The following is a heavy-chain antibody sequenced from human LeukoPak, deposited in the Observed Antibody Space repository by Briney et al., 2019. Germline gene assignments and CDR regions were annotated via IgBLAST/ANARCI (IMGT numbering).Heavy chain of an antibody. V-gene: IGHV4-38-2*02. CDR3: ARDIGTGRIAVAGTYNWFDP. CDR1: GYSISSGYY. D-gene: IGHD6-19*01. CDR2: IYHSGST. J-gene: IGHJ5*02. Sequence: SETLSLTCTVSGYSISSGYYWGWIRQPPGQGLEWIGSIYHSGSTYYNPSLKSRVTISVDTSKNQFSLKLSSVTAADTAVYYCARDIGTGRIAVAGTYNWFDPWGQGTLVTVSS.